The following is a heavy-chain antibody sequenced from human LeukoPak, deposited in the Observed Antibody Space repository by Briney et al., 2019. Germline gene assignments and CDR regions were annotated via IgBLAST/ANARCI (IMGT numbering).Heavy chain of an antibody. Sequence: ASVKVSCKASGYTFTSYDTNWVRQATGQGLEWMGWMNPNSGNTGYAQKFQGRVTMTRNTSISTAYMEPSSLRSEDTAVYYCARGGYDSSGYLYYFDYWGQGTLVTVSS. CDR3: ARGGYDSSGYLYYFDY. D-gene: IGHD3-22*01. J-gene: IGHJ4*02. V-gene: IGHV1-8*01. CDR1: GYTFTSYD. CDR2: MNPNSGNT.